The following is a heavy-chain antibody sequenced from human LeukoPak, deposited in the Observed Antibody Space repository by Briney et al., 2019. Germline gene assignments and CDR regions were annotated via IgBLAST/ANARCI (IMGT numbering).Heavy chain of an antibody. J-gene: IGHJ4*02. CDR1: GFTFSSYA. V-gene: IGHV3-23*01. D-gene: IGHD5-18*01. CDR3: AKDLYTYGTTPLDY. CDR2: ISSSGGST. Sequence: PGGSLRLSCAASGFTFSSYAMSWVRQTAGKGLEWVSSISSSGGSTYYADSVKGRFTISRDYSKNTPYLQMNSLRAEDTAVYYCAKDLYTYGTTPLDYWGQGTLVTVSS.